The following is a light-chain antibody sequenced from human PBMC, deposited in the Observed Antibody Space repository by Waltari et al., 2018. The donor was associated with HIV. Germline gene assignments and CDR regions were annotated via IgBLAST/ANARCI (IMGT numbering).Light chain of an antibody. J-gene: IGKJ1*01. CDR3: QQYNDWPQT. V-gene: IGKV3D-15*01. CDR1: QSVTTNLDWFQQSVTSN. CDR2: AAS. Sequence: IVMSQSPAPLPVSPGTSVTLPSRPSQSVTTNLDWFQQSVTSNLAWYQQKPGQAPRLLIYAASTRVTGIPARFSGSGSGTEFTLTISSLQSEDFAVYYCQQYNDWPQTFGQGTKVEIK.